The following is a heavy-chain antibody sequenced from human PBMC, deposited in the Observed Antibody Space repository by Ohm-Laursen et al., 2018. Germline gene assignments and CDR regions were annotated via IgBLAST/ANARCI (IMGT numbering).Heavy chain of an antibody. CDR3: ARRGWYKGDAFDI. J-gene: IGHJ3*02. V-gene: IGHV3-53*01. CDR1: GFTVSSNY. Sequence: SLRLSCSASGFTVSSNYMSWVRQAPGKGLEWVSVIYSGGSTYYADSVKGRFTISRDNSKNTLYLQMNSLRAEDTAVYYCARRGWYKGDAFDIWGQGTMVTVSS. D-gene: IGHD6-19*01. CDR2: IYSGGST.